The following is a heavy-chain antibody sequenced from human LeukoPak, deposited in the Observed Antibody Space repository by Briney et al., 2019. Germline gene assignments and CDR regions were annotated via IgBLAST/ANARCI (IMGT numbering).Heavy chain of an antibody. V-gene: IGHV3-73*01. CDR3: TRGRFGVVIKETYNWFDP. J-gene: IGHJ5*02. CDR1: GFTFSNVW. Sequence: GGSLRLSCAASGFTFSNVWMSWVRQVPGKGLEWVGRIRSKANSYATAYAASVKGRFTISRDDSKNTAYLQMNSLKTEDTAVYYCTRGRFGVVIKETYNWFDPWGQGTLVTVSS. D-gene: IGHD3-3*01. CDR2: IRSKANSYAT.